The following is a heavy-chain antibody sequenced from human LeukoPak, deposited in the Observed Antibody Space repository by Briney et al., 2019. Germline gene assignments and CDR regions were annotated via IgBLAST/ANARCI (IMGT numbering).Heavy chain of an antibody. CDR3: AKDLYTAPYGMDV. CDR1: GFTLSSYG. CDR2: IRYDGSNK. J-gene: IGHJ6*02. Sequence: GGSLRLSCAASGFTLSSYGMHWVRQAPGKGLEWVAFIRYDGSNKYYADSVKGRFTISRDNSKNTLYLQMNSLRAEDTAVYYCAKDLYTAPYGMDVWGQGTTVTVSS. V-gene: IGHV3-30*02. D-gene: IGHD5-18*01.